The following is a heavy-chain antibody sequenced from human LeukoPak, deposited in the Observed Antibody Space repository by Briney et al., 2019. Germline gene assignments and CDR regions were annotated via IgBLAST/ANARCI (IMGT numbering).Heavy chain of an antibody. CDR2: IKQDGSEE. CDR1: GFTFSSYW. CDR3: AVYGSGFFP. V-gene: IGHV3-7*01. Sequence: GGSLRLFCAASGFTFSSYWMSWVRQAPGKGLEWVANIKQDGSEEYYVDSVKGRFTISSDNAKNSLYLQMNSLRAEDTAVYYCAVYGSGFFPWGKGTTVTISS. D-gene: IGHD3-10*01. J-gene: IGHJ6*04.